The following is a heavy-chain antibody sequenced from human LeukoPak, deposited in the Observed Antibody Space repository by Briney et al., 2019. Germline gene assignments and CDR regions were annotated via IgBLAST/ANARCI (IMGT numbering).Heavy chain of an antibody. CDR2: IFYTGNT. Sequence: SETLSLTCTVSGGSISPYCWSWIRQPPGKGLEWIGYIFYTGNTNYNPSLKSRVTISVDTSKNQFSLKLNSVTAADTAVYYCARDLLNPYYYDSSGSRSWFDPWGQGTLVTVSS. V-gene: IGHV4-59*01. J-gene: IGHJ5*02. CDR1: GGSISPYC. CDR3: ARDLLNPYYYDSSGSRSWFDP. D-gene: IGHD3-22*01.